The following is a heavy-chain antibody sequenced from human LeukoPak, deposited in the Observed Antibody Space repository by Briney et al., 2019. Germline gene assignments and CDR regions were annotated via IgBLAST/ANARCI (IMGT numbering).Heavy chain of an antibody. J-gene: IGHJ4*02. CDR3: SKARRDAYNDPFDY. D-gene: IGHD5-24*01. CDR1: GFTFNDYA. CDR2: ISWSSGDK. Sequence: PGRSLRLSCAASGFTFNDYAMHWVRQAPGKGLEWVSGISWSSGDKGYADSVKGRFTISRDNAKNSLYLQMNSLRAEDTALYYCSKARRDAYNDPFDYWGQGTLVTVSS. V-gene: IGHV3-9*01.